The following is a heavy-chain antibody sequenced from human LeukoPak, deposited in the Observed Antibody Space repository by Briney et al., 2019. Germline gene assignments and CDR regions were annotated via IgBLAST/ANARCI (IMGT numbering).Heavy chain of an antibody. V-gene: IGHV4-59*01. CDR1: GGSMSSYY. CDR2: IYYSGST. J-gene: IGHJ4*02. D-gene: IGHD3-10*01. Sequence: SETLSLTCTVSGGSMSSYYWNWIRQPPGKGLEWIGYIYYSGSTNYNPSLKSRVTISADTSKNQFSLSLSSVTAADTAVYYCARNLRFGDLSPLGFWGQGTLVIVSS. CDR3: ARNLRFGDLSPLGF.